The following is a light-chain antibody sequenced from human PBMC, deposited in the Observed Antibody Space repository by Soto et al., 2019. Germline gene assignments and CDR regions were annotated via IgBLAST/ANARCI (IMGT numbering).Light chain of an antibody. V-gene: IGKV1D-13*01. CDR1: QGISSA. CDR3: LQDHNYQWT. J-gene: IGKJ2*02. CDR2: DAS. Sequence: AIQLTQSPSSLSASVGDRVTITCRASQGISSALAWYQQKPGKAPKLLIYDASSLESGVPSRFSGSRSGTDFTFTISSLQAEDSATYYCLQDHNYQWTFGQGTKVDIK.